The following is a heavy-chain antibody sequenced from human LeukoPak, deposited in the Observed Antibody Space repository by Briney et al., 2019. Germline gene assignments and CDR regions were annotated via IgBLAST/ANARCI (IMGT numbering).Heavy chain of an antibody. J-gene: IGHJ4*02. CDR3: AKTGGDYV. D-gene: IGHD4-17*01. V-gene: IGHV3-23*01. CDR2: ISGSGGST. CDR1: GFTFSSYG. Sequence: GGTLRLSCAASGFTFSSYGMNWVRQAPGKGLEWVSAISGSGGSTYYADSVKGRFTISRDNSKNTLYLQMNSLRAEDTAVYYSAKTGGDYVWGQGTLVTVSS.